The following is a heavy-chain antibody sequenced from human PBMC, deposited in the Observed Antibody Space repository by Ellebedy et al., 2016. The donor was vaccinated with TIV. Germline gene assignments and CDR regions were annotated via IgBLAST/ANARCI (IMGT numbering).Heavy chain of an antibody. CDR1: GFTFSSYS. J-gene: IGHJ4*02. D-gene: IGHD1-20*01. Sequence: GESLKISXAASGFTFSSYSMNWVRQAPGKGLEWISTISGTDGSTKYADSVKGRFTISRDNSKNTLFLQMNSLRAEDTAIYYCAKDRGITSPDYWGQGTLVTVSS. V-gene: IGHV3-23*01. CDR2: ISGTDGST. CDR3: AKDRGITSPDY.